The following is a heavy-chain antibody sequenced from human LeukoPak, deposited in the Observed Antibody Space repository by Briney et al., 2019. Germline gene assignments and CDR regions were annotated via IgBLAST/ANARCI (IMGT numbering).Heavy chain of an antibody. V-gene: IGHV3-30*04. Sequence: GRSLRLSCAASGFTFSSYAMHWVRQAPGKGLEWVAVISYDGSNKYYADSVKGRFTISRDNSKNTLYLQMNSLRAEDTAIYYCAKEFFDSQQLVPYFDYWGQGTLVTVSS. J-gene: IGHJ4*02. D-gene: IGHD6-13*01. CDR1: GFTFSSYA. CDR3: AKEFFDSQQLVPYFDY. CDR2: ISYDGSNK.